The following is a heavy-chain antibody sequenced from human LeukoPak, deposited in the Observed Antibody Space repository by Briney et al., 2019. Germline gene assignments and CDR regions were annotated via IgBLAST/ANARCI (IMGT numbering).Heavy chain of an antibody. CDR2: IKSKTDGGTT. D-gene: IGHD6-19*01. CDR3: ARAGIAVADGAFDI. Sequence: GGSLRLSCAASGFTFSNAWMSWVRQAPGKGLEWVGRIKSKTDGGTTEYAAPVKGRFTISRDDSKNTLYLQMNSLRAEDTAVYYCARAGIAVADGAFDIWGQGTMVTVSS. V-gene: IGHV3-15*01. CDR1: GFTFSNAW. J-gene: IGHJ3*02.